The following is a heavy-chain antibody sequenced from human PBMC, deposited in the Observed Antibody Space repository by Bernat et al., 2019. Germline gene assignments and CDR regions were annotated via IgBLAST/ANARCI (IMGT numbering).Heavy chain of an antibody. D-gene: IGHD4-17*01. Sequence: EVQLVQSGAEVKKPGESLRISCKGSGYSFTNSWISWVRQMPGKGLEWMGRIDPSDSYTNYSPTFQGHFTISADRSIDTTYLQWSSLKASDTARAYCARQDSGDYVRYNWFDPWGQGTLVTVSS. CDR3: ARQDSGDYVRYNWFDP. J-gene: IGHJ5*02. CDR1: GYSFTNSW. V-gene: IGHV5-10-1*03. CDR2: IDPSDSYT.